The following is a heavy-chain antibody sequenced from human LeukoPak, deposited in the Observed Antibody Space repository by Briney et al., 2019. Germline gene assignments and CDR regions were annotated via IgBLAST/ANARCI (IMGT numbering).Heavy chain of an antibody. J-gene: IGHJ4*02. Sequence: SETLSLTCTVSGGSISTSSYYWGWVRRPPGKGLEWIGNIFYSGSTYYSPSLKSRVTISLDTSRNQFSLKLNSVTAADTAVYYCARDRGKISGYIDYWGQGTLVTVSS. CDR3: ARDRGKISGYIDY. CDR2: IFYSGST. CDR1: GGSISTSSYY. V-gene: IGHV4-39*07. D-gene: IGHD1-26*01.